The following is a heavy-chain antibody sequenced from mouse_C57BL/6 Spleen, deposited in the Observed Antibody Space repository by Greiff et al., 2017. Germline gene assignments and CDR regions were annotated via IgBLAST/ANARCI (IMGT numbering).Heavy chain of an antibody. V-gene: IGHV1-52*01. CDR2: IDPSDSET. CDR1: GYTFTSYW. J-gene: IGHJ1*03. D-gene: IGHD1-1*01. CDR3: ARGYYGSSPGV. Sequence: QVQLQQPGAELVRPGSSVKLSCKASGYTFTSYWMHWVKQRPIQGLEWIGNIDPSDSETHYNQKFKDKATLTVDKSSSTAYMQLSSLTSEDSAVYYCARGYYGSSPGVWGTGTTVTVSS.